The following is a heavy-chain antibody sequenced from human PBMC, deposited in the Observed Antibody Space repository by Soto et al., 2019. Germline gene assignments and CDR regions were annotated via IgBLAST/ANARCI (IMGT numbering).Heavy chain of an antibody. CDR2: ISYDGSNK. CDR1: GFTFSSYA. Sequence: GGSLRLSCAASGFTFSSYAMHWVRQAPGKGLEWAAVISYDGSNKYYADSVKGRFTISRDNSKNTLYLQMNSLRAEDTAVYYCARDPGTTSLYFDYWGQGTLVTVSS. J-gene: IGHJ4*02. D-gene: IGHD1-7*01. V-gene: IGHV3-30-3*01. CDR3: ARDPGTTSLYFDY.